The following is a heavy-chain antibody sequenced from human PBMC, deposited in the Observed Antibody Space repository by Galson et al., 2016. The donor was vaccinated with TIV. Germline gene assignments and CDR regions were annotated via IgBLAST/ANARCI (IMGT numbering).Heavy chain of an antibody. D-gene: IGHD2-21*01. CDR2: ISDTDYT. Sequence: SLRLSCAASGLVVSDNFMTWVRQAPGKGLEWVSLISDTDYTQYAASVRGRFTISRDKSKNIVYLHMERLRVEDTAVYYCVRERRHCGNECFLRYYFGMDVWGQGTTVTVSS. J-gene: IGHJ6*02. CDR1: GLVVSDNF. V-gene: IGHV3-66*03. CDR3: VRERRHCGNECFLRYYFGMDV.